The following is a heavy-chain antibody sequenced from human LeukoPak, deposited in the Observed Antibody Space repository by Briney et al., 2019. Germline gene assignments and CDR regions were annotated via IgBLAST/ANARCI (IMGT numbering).Heavy chain of an antibody. Sequence: TGGSLRLSCAASGFTFSSYSMNWVRQAPGKGLEWVSSISSSSSYIYYADSVKGRFTISRENAKNSLYLQMNSLRAEDTAVYYCARDTPPLSIAAAGKGESFDYWGQGTLVTVSS. V-gene: IGHV3-21*01. CDR2: ISSSSSYI. D-gene: IGHD6-13*01. CDR3: ARDTPPLSIAAAGKGESFDY. CDR1: GFTFSSYS. J-gene: IGHJ4*02.